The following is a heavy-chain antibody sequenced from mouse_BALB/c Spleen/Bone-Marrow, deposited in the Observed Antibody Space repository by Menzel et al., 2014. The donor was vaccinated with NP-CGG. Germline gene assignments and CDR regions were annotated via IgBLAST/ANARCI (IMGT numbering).Heavy chain of an antibody. CDR3: ARGDRYAMDY. Sequence: VQLQQPGAEIVRPGALVKLSCKASGFNIKDYYMQWVKQRPEQGLEWIGWIDPENGNTIYDPKFQGKASITADTSSNTAYLQLSSLTSEDTAVYYCARGDRYAMDYWGQGTSVTVSS. CDR2: IDPENGNT. V-gene: IGHV14-1*02. CDR1: GFNIKDYY. D-gene: IGHD3-2*01. J-gene: IGHJ4*01.